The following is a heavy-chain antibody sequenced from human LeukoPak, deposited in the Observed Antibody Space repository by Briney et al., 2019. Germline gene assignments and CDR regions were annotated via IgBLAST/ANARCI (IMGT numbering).Heavy chain of an antibody. V-gene: IGHV3-15*01. CDR3: AWGGDYFDF. CDR1: GFTFSDAW. J-gene: IGHJ4*02. D-gene: IGHD3-16*01. CDR2: IKSKANGETT. Sequence: GSLRLSCSASGFTFSDAWMGWVRQAPGKGLEWVGRIKSKANGETTHFAAPVKGRFTISRDDSKNTLYLQMNGLKTEDTAVYYCAWGGDYFDFWGRGTLVTVSS.